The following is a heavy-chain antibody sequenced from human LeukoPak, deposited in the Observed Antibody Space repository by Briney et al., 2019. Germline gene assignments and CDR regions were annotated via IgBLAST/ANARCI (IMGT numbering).Heavy chain of an antibody. J-gene: IGHJ6*02. D-gene: IGHD6-13*01. Sequence: GGSLRLSCAASGFTFSSYAMSWVRQAPGKGLEWVSAISGSGGSTYYADSVKGRFTISRDNSKNTLYLQMNSLRAEDTAVYYCAKGGYSSSWYYYYYGMDVWGQGTTVTVSS. CDR2: ISGSGGST. CDR1: GFTFSSYA. CDR3: AKGGYSSSWYYYYYGMDV. V-gene: IGHV3-23*01.